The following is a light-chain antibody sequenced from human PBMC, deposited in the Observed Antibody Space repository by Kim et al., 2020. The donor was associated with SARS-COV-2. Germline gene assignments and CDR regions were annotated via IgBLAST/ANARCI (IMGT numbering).Light chain of an antibody. J-gene: IGLJ3*02. Sequence: GQPSTIPSTGTSSDVGGYNYVSWYQQHPGKAPKLMIDDVSKRPSGVSNRFSGSKSGNTASLTISGLQAEDEADYYCSSYTSSSRVFGGGTQLTVL. V-gene: IGLV2-14*04. CDR2: DVS. CDR3: SSYTSSSRV. CDR1: SSDVGGYNY.